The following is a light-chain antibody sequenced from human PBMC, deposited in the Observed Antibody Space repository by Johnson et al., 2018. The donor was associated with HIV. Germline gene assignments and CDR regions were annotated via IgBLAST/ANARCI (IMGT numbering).Light chain of an antibody. CDR1: SSNIGNNY. CDR3: GTWDSSLSAHYV. V-gene: IGLV1-51*02. CDR2: ENN. Sequence: QSVLTQPPSVSAAPGQKVTISCSGSSSNIGNNYVSWYQCLPGTAPKLLIFENNKRPSGIPDRFSASKSGTSATLAITGLQTGDEADYYCGTWDSSLSAHYVFGTGTKVTVL. J-gene: IGLJ1*01.